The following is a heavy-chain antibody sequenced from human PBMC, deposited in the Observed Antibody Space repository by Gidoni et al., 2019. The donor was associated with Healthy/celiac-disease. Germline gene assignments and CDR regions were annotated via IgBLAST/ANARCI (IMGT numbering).Heavy chain of an antibody. Sequence: QLQLQESGPGLVKPSETLSLTCTVSGGSISSSSYSWGWIRQPPGKGLEWIGSIYYSGSTYYNPSLKSRVTISVDTSKNQFSLKLSSVTAADTAVYYCARRTEYCSSTSCYHSFDYWGQGTLVTVSS. CDR1: GGSISSSSYS. CDR3: ARRTEYCSSTSCYHSFDY. V-gene: IGHV4-39*01. D-gene: IGHD2-2*01. J-gene: IGHJ4*02. CDR2: IYYSGST.